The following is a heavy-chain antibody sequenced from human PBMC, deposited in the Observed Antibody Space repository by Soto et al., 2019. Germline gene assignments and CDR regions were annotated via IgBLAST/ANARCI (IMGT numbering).Heavy chain of an antibody. CDR3: ARGGGGITIFGVVITYYFDY. J-gene: IGHJ4*02. V-gene: IGHV4-59*01. D-gene: IGHD3-3*01. CDR1: GGSISSYY. CDR2: IYYSGST. Sequence: PSETLSLTCTASGGSISSYYWSWIRQPPGKGLERIGYIYYSGSTNYNPSLKSRVTISVDTSKNQFSLKLSSVTAADTAVYYCARGGGGITIFGVVITYYFDYWGQGTLVTVSS.